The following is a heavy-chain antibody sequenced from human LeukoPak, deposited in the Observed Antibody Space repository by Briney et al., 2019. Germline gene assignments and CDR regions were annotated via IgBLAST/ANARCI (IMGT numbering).Heavy chain of an antibody. Sequence: ASVKVSCKASGYTFTSYGISWVRQAPGQGLEWMGWISAYNGNTNYAQKLQGRVTMTTDTSTSTAYMELSRLRSEDTAVYYCARIRDGYNDAYDIWGQGTMVTVSS. CDR3: ARIRDGYNDAYDI. D-gene: IGHD5-24*01. J-gene: IGHJ3*02. CDR1: GYTFTSYG. V-gene: IGHV1-18*01. CDR2: ISAYNGNT.